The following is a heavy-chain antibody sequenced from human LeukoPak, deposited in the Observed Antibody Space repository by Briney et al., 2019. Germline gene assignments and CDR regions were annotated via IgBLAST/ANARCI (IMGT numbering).Heavy chain of an antibody. V-gene: IGHV1-18*01. CDR3: VRDSLAFYDSSNSYGFFDY. J-gene: IGHJ4*02. CDR2: ISTYNGNT. Sequence: ASVKVSCKASGYTFTTYGISWVRQAPGQGLEWMGWISTYNGNTNYAQRFQARVTMTTDTSTSTAYMELRSLRSDDTAVYYCVRDSLAFYDSSNSYGFFDYWGQGTLVTVSS. D-gene: IGHD3-22*01. CDR1: GYTFTTYG.